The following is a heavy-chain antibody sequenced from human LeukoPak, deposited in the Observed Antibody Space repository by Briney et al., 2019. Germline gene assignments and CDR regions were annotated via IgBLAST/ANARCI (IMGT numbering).Heavy chain of an antibody. V-gene: IGHV3-30*18. D-gene: IGHD1-26*01. J-gene: IGHJ4*02. Sequence: PGGSLRLSCAASGFTFSSYGMHWVRQAPGKGLEWVAVISYDGSNKYYADSVKGRFTISRDNSKNTLYLQMNSLRAEDTAVYYCAKDFPVGIVGATAFDYWGQGTLVTVSS. CDR3: AKDFPVGIVGATAFDY. CDR2: ISYDGSNK. CDR1: GFTFSSYG.